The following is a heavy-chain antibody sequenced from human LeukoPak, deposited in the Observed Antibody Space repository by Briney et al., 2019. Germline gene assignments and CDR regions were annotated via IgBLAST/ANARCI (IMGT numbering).Heavy chain of an antibody. CDR1: GYRFISYW. CDR3: ARGRDGYSFGFDY. CDR2: IYPGDSDT. Sequence: GESLKISCKGSGYRFISYWIGWVRQMPGKGLEWMGIIYPGDSDTRYSPSFQGQVTISADKSISTAYLQWSSLKASDTAMYYCARGRDGYSFGFDYWGQGTLVTVSS. J-gene: IGHJ4*02. D-gene: IGHD5-24*01. V-gene: IGHV5-51*01.